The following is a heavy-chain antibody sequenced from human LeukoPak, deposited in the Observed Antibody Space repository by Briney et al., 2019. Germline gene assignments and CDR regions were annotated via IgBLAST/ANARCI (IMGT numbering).Heavy chain of an antibody. D-gene: IGHD3-9*01. J-gene: IGHJ6*03. V-gene: IGHV3-21*01. CDR2: ISSSSSYI. CDR1: GFTFSSYS. CDR3: ARAPTKVLRYFDWSPNYYYYYMDV. Sequence: GGSLRLSCAASGFTFSSYSMNWVRQAPGKGLEWVSSISSSSSYIYYADSVKGRFAISRDNAKNSLYLQMNSLRAEDTAVYYCARAPTKVLRYFDWSPNYYYYYMDVWGKGTTVTVSS.